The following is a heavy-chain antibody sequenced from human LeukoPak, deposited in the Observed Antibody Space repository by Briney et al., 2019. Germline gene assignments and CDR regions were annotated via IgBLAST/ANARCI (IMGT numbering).Heavy chain of an antibody. D-gene: IGHD1-26*01. V-gene: IGHV3-13*04. CDR1: GFTFSNYD. J-gene: IGHJ4*02. CDR2: IGFAGDT. CDR3: ARGADAAYDY. Sequence: GGSLRLSCAASGFTFSNYDMHWVRQTIGKGLEWVSIIGFAGDTYYPGSVRGRFTISRENAENSLYLQMNSLRVEDTALYFCARGADAAYDYWGQGTLVTVSS.